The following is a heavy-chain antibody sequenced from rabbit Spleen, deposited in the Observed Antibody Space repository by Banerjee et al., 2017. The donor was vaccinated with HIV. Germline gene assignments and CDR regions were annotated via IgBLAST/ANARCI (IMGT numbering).Heavy chain of an antibody. CDR1: GLDFSSSYW. D-gene: IGHD8-1*01. J-gene: IGHJ4*01. V-gene: IGHV1S45*01. Sequence: QEQLEESGGDLVKPGASLTLTCKASGLDFSSSYWICWVRQAPGKGLEWIACIDVSKSGSTYYASWAKGRFTISKASSTTVTLQLNSLTVADTAMYFCARGDGSSNWSWNLWGPGTLVTVS. CDR3: ARGDGSSNWSWNL. CDR2: IDVSKSGST.